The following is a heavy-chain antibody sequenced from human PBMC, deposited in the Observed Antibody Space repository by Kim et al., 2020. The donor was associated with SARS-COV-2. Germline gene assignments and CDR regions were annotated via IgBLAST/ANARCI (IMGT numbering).Heavy chain of an antibody. CDR1: GGTFSSYA. J-gene: IGHJ4*02. D-gene: IGHD3-22*01. V-gene: IGHV1-69*13. Sequence: SVKVSCKASGGTFSSYAISWVRQAPGQGLEWMGGIIPIFGTANYAQKFQGRVTITADESTSTAYMELSSLRSEDTAVSYCERVNIEYYDSSGYPHSDYWGQGTLVTVSS. CDR3: ERVNIEYYDSSGYPHSDY. CDR2: IIPIFGTA.